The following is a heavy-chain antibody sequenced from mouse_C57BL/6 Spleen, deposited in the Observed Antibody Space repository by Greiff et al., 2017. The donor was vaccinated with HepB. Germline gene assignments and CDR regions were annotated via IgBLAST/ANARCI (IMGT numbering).Heavy chain of an antibody. J-gene: IGHJ3*01. V-gene: IGHV1-26*01. CDR3: FSITTVVATDY. D-gene: IGHD1-1*01. Sequence: EVQLQHSGPELVKPGASVKISCKASGYTFTDYYMNWVKQSHGKSLEWIGDINPNNGGTSYNQKLKGKATLTVAKSSSTAYMELRILTSEVSAVYYCFSITTVVATDYWGQGTLVTVSA. CDR1: GYTFTDYY. CDR2: INPNNGGT.